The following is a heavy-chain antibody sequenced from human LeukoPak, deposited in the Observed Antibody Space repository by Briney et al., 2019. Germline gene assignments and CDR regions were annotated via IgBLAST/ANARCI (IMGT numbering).Heavy chain of an antibody. CDR2: IYYSGST. V-gene: IGHV4-59*01. J-gene: IGHJ2*01. CDR1: GGSISSYY. D-gene: IGHD3-10*01. CDR3: AASHYPSYWYFDL. Sequence: PSETLSLTCTVSGGSISSYYWSWIRQPPGKGLEWIGYIYYSGSTNYNPSLKSRVTISVDTSKNQFSLKLSSVTAADTAVYYCAASHYPSYWYFDLWGRGTLSLSPQ.